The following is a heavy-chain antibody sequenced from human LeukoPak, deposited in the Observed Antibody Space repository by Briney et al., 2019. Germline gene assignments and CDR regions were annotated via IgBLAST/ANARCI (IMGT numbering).Heavy chain of an antibody. CDR1: GGYISSGSYW. J-gene: IGHJ6*02. V-gene: IGHV4-31*03. D-gene: IGHD2-8*01. Sequence: SQTLSLTCTVSGGYISSGSYWWSWIRQHPERGLEWIGYHYYSGNTYYNPSLKSRVSISVDTSKNQLSLTLTSVTAADTAVYYCARGHRTSSAYHCNAMDVWGQGTTVTVSS. CDR2: HYYSGNT. CDR3: ARGHRTSSAYHCNAMDV.